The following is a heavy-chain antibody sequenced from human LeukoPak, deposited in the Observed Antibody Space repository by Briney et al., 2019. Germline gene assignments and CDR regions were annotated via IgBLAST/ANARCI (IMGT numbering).Heavy chain of an antibody. CDR1: GFTFDDYA. Sequence: GGSLRLSCAASGFTFDDYAMHWVRQAPGKGLEWVSGISWNSGSIGYADSVKGRFTISRDNAKNSLYLQMNSLRAEDTAVYYCARVSRVYYDSSGYPYWGQGTLVTVSS. CDR2: ISWNSGSI. J-gene: IGHJ4*02. D-gene: IGHD3-22*01. V-gene: IGHV3-9*01. CDR3: ARVSRVYYDSSGYPY.